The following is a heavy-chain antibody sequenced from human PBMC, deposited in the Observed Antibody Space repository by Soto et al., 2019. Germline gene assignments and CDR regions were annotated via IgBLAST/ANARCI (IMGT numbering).Heavy chain of an antibody. CDR1: GYTFTSYG. CDR3: ARDYDFWSGSVDAFDI. J-gene: IGHJ3*02. Sequence: RAPVKVSCKASGYTFTSYGISWVRQAPGQGLEWMGWISAYNGNTNYAQKLRGRVTMTTDTSTSTAYMELRSLRSDDTAVYYCARDYDFWSGSVDAFDIWGQGTMVTVSS. D-gene: IGHD3-3*01. CDR2: ISAYNGNT. V-gene: IGHV1-18*01.